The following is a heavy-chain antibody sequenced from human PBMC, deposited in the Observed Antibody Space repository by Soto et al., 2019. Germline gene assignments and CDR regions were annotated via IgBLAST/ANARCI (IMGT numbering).Heavy chain of an antibody. Sequence: GGSLRLSCAASGFTFSSYEMNWVRQAPGKGLEWVSYISSSGSTIYYADSVKGRFTISRDNAKNSLYLQMNSLRAEDTAVYYCASRYSYGYHGMDVWGQGTTVTVSS. CDR1: GFTFSSYE. CDR3: ASRYSYGYHGMDV. CDR2: ISSSGSTI. V-gene: IGHV3-48*03. J-gene: IGHJ6*02. D-gene: IGHD5-18*01.